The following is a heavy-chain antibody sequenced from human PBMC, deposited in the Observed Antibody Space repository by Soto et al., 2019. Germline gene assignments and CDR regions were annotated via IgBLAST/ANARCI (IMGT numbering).Heavy chain of an antibody. D-gene: IGHD5-18*01. CDR2: IKSKTDGGTT. V-gene: IGHV3-15*07. CDR3: NPRPLRGYSYGQWEWWFDP. J-gene: IGHJ5*02. CDR1: GFTFSNAW. Sequence: EVQLVESGGGLVKPGGSLRLSCAASGFTFSNAWMNWVRQAPGKGLEWVGRIKSKTDGGTTDYAAPVKGRFTISRDDSKNTLYLQMNSLKTEDTAVYYCNPRPLRGYSYGQWEWWFDPWGQGTLVTVSS.